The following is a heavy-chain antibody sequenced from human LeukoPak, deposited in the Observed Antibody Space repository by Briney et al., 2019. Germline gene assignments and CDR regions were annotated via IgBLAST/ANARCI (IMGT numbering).Heavy chain of an antibody. CDR3: ARGRNWNDVAVDY. Sequence: SETLSLICAVYGGSFSGYYWSWIRQPPGKGLEWIGEINHSGSTNYNPSLKSRVTISVDTSKNQFSLKLSSVTAADTAVYYCARGRNWNDVAVDYWGQGTLVTVFS. V-gene: IGHV4-34*01. D-gene: IGHD1-1*01. CDR1: GGSFSGYY. CDR2: INHSGST. J-gene: IGHJ4*02.